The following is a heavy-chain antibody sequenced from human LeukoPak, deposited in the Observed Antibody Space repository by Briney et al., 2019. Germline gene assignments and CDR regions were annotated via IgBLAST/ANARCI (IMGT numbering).Heavy chain of an antibody. CDR3: AKVSRPTVSWFYA. J-gene: IGHJ5*02. Sequence: AGRSLRLSCAASGFTFSSYTMSWVRQAPGRGLEWVSAIPGSGGSTYYADSVKGRFTISRDNSKNTVYLQMNSLRAEETAVYYCAKVSRPTVSWFYAWGEGNLVTVSS. V-gene: IGHV3-23*01. D-gene: IGHD4-11*01. CDR2: IPGSGGST. CDR1: GFTFSSYT.